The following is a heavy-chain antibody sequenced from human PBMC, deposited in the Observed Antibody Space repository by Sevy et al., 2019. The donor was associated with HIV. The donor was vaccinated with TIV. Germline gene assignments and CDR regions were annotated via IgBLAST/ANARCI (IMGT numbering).Heavy chain of an antibody. J-gene: IGHJ5*02. D-gene: IGHD3-3*01. V-gene: IGHV3-9*01. CDR3: VKDTYFDFWSGYNNWFDP. CDR2: ISWDSGRM. Sequence: GGCLRLSCVASGFSFDDFAMHWVQKAPGKGLEWVSGISWDSGRMGYADSVKGRFTISRDNAKNSLYMEMNGLRVEDTALYYCVKDTYFDFWSGYNNWFDPWGQGSQVTVSS. CDR1: GFSFDDFA.